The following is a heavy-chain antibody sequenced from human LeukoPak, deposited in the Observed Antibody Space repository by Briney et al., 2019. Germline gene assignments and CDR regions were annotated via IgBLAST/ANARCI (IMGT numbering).Heavy chain of an antibody. J-gene: IGHJ5*02. V-gene: IGHV4-34*01. CDR2: INHSGST. D-gene: IGHD3-10*01. CDR1: GGSFSGYY. Sequence: SETLSLTCAVYGGSFSGYYWSWIRQPPGKGLEWIGEINHSGSTNYNPSLKSRVTISVDTSKNQFSLKLSSVTAADTAVYYCARNRYYYGSGTYGVPNWFDPWGQGTLVTVSS. CDR3: ARNRYYYGSGTYGVPNWFDP.